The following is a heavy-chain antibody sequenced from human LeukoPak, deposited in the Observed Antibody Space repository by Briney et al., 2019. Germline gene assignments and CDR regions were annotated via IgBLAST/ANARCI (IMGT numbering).Heavy chain of an antibody. D-gene: IGHD1-7*01. V-gene: IGHV3-48*03. CDR2: ISSSGSTK. J-gene: IGHJ6*02. Sequence: GGSLRLSCAASGFTFSSYEMNWVRQAPGKGLEWVSYISSSGSTKYYADSVKGRFTISRDNAKNSLYLQMNSLRAEDTAVYYCAILLRPELHYGMDVWGQGTTVTVSS. CDR1: GFTFSSYE. CDR3: AILLRPELHYGMDV.